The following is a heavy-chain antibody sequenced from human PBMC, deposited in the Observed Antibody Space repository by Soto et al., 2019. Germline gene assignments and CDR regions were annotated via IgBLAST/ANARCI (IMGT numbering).Heavy chain of an antibody. CDR1: GGSFCKSA. Sequence: SGKVSCKASGGSFCKSAINWVRQTPGQGRERLGGFIPVYRTLKYAQKFQGRVPITADESTGTGYMTLSSLASDDTGVYYCATGVIWIGYFTVDSWGQGTRVTVSS. CDR3: ATGVIWIGYFTVDS. V-gene: IGHV1-69*13. D-gene: IGHD3-3*01. CDR2: FIPVYRTL. J-gene: IGHJ4*02.